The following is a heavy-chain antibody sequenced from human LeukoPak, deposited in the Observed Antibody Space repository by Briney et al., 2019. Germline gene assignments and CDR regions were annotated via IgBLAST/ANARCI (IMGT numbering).Heavy chain of an antibody. D-gene: IGHD6-19*01. J-gene: IGHJ4*02. CDR2: IGIRGDT. CDR3: ARGGIQVSGIDEFDY. Sequence: GGSLRLSCAASGFTFIDYDMHWVRQVIGKGLEWVSAIGIRGDTHYSGSVKGRLTISRENAESSFYLQMNSLRAEDTAVYYCARGGIQVSGIDEFDYWGQGTLVTVSS. CDR1: GFTFIDYD. V-gene: IGHV3-13*01.